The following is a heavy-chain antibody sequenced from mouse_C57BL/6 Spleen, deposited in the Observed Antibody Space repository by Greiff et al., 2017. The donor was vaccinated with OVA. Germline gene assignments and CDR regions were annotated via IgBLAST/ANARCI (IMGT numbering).Heavy chain of an antibody. J-gene: IGHJ3*01. CDR2: IYPRSGNT. Sequence: VKLKESGAELARPGASVKLSCKASGYTFTSYGISWVKQRTGQGLEWIGEIYPRSGNTYYNEKFKGKATLTADKSSSTAYMELRSLTSEDSAVYFCAIYDGYYGFAYWGQGTLVTVSA. CDR1: GYTFTSYG. V-gene: IGHV1-81*01. D-gene: IGHD2-3*01. CDR3: AIYDGYYGFAY.